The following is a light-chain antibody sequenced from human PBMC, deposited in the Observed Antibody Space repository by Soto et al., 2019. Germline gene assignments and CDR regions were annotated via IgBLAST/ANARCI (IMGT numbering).Light chain of an antibody. Sequence: DIQMTQSPSALSASLGDRVTITCRASHSIDTWLAWYQQRPGKAPKLLIYDASSLESGVPSRFSGSGSGTDFTLTISCLQSEDFATYYCQQSSSALITFGQGTRLEIK. V-gene: IGKV1-5*01. J-gene: IGKJ5*01. CDR2: DAS. CDR3: QQSSSALIT. CDR1: HSIDTW.